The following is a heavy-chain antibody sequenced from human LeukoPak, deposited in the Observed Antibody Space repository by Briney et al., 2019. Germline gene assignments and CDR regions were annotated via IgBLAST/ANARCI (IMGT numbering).Heavy chain of an antibody. D-gene: IGHD2-15*01. J-gene: IGHJ4*02. CDR1: GYSFTSYW. Sequence: GESLRISCKGPGYSFTSYWIGWVRQMPGKGLEWMGIIYPGDSDTRYSPSFQGQVTISADKSISTAYLQWSNLKASDTAMYYCARQRLGYCSGGSCYAFDYWGQGTLVTVSS. CDR3: ARQRLGYCSGGSCYAFDY. V-gene: IGHV5-51*01. CDR2: IYPGDSDT.